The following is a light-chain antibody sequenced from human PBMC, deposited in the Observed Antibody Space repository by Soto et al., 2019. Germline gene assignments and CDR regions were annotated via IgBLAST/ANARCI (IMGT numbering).Light chain of an antibody. CDR3: QQYDGYPWT. J-gene: IGKJ1*01. V-gene: IGKV1-5*03. Sequence: DIQLTQSPSTLSASIGDTVNINCQARQSVNSRLAWYQQRPGKTPRILIYKASSLEREVPSRFSGSGSGTEYTLTIRKLEPDDFATYYCQQYDGYPWTFGQGTEVEVK. CDR1: QSVNSR. CDR2: KAS.